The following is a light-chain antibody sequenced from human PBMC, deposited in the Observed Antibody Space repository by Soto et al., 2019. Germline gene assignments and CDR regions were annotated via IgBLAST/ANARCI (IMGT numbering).Light chain of an antibody. CDR1: QSISSW. Sequence: DIQMTQSPSTLSASVGDRVTITCRASQSISSWLAWYQQKPGKAPKLLIYKASSLESGVPSRFSGSGSGTEFTLTISSLQPDDSATYYCQQYNSDSPYTFGQGTKLEIK. CDR2: KAS. J-gene: IGKJ2*01. CDR3: QQYNSDSPYT. V-gene: IGKV1-5*03.